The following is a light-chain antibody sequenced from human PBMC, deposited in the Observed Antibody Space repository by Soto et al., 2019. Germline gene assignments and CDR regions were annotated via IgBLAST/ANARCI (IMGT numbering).Light chain of an antibody. J-gene: IGLJ1*01. V-gene: IGLV2-23*02. Sequence: HSVLTQPASVSGSPGQSITISCTGTSSDVGSYNLVSWYQQHPGKAPKLMIYEVSKRPSGVSNRFSGSKSGNTASLTISGLQAEDEADYYCCSYAGSSTLVFGTGTKLTVL. CDR1: SSDVGSYNL. CDR2: EVS. CDR3: CSYAGSSTLV.